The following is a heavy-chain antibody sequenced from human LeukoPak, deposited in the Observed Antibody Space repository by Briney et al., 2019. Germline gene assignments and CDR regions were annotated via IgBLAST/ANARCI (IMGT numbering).Heavy chain of an antibody. D-gene: IGHD5-12*01. CDR2: IYYSGST. CDR3: ASSRGNSGYDVDY. Sequence: SETLSLTCTVSGGSISSHYWSWIRQPPGKGLEWIGYIYYSGSTNYNASLKSRVTISVDTSKNQFSLKLRSVTAADTAVYYCASSRGNSGYDVDYWGQGTLVTVSS. V-gene: IGHV4-59*08. CDR1: GGSISSHY. J-gene: IGHJ4*02.